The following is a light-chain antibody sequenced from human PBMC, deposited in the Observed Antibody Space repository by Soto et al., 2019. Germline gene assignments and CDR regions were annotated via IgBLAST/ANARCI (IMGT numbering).Light chain of an antibody. V-gene: IGKV3-20*01. CDR1: QRVSRN. J-gene: IGKJ5*01. CDR3: QQYTGPPTT. Sequence: EIVLTQSPGTLSLSPWERASLSCRASQRVSRNLAWYQQKPGQAPRLLIYGASTRATGIPARFSGSGSGTDFTLTITRLEPEDSAVYFCQQYTGPPTTFGQGTRLEIK. CDR2: GAS.